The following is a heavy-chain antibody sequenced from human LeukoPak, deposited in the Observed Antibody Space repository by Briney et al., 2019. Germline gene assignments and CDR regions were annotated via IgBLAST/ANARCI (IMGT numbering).Heavy chain of an antibody. V-gene: IGHV1-2*02. CDR3: ARGGSTDSIHSCGGNCYFLDY. CDR2: INPNSGGT. CDR1: GYTFTGNH. D-gene: IGHD2-21*02. J-gene: IGHJ4*02. Sequence: GPSVKVSCKASGYTFTGNHMHWVRQAPGQGLEWKGWINPNSGGTNYAQKSQGRVIMTRDTSISTAYMELSRLGSDDTAVYYCARGGSTDSIHSCGGNCYFLDYWGQGTLVTVSS.